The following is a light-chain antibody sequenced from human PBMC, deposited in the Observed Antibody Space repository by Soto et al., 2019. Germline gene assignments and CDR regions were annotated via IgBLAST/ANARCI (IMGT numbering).Light chain of an antibody. CDR1: PSVSNS. CDR3: QQRNKWPTVT. CDR2: DAS. V-gene: IGKV3-11*01. Sequence: ESVFTQSPATLSLSPGERATLSCRASPSVSNSLAWYQHKPGQAPRLLIYDASNRANGVPTRFSGSGSGTDLTLTISSLEPEDFAVYYCQQRNKWPTVTFGGGTKVDIK. J-gene: IGKJ4*01.